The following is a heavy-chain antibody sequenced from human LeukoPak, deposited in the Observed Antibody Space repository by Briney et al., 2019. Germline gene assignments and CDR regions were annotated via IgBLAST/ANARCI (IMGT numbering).Heavy chain of an antibody. CDR3: ARDYYGSGWYGDY. CDR1: GFTFGIFW. Sequence: GGSLRLSCAASGFTFGIFWMSWVRQAPGKGLEWVANIKQDGSEKFYVDSVKGRFTLSRDNAKNSLFLQMNSLRAEDTAVYYCARDYYGSGWYGDYWGQGTLVTVSS. CDR2: IKQDGSEK. D-gene: IGHD6-19*01. V-gene: IGHV3-7*04. J-gene: IGHJ4*02.